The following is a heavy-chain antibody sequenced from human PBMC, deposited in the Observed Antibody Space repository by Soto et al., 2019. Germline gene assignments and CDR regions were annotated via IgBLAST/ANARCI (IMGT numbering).Heavy chain of an antibody. Sequence: SETLSLTCTVSRGSVTTFYWSWIRQPPGKGLEWIGYIYHTGTTNYNPAFKSRVTISIDTSKNQFSLRLRSVTAADTAVYYCARDSDFDYWGQGTLVTVSS. D-gene: IGHD1-26*01. CDR1: RGSVTTFY. J-gene: IGHJ4*02. CDR3: ARDSDFDY. V-gene: IGHV4-59*02. CDR2: IYHTGTT.